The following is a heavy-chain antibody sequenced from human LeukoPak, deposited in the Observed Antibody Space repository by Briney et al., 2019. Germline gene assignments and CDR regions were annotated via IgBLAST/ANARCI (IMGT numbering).Heavy chain of an antibody. V-gene: IGHV3-15*01. CDR2: IKSKTDGGTT. Sequence: GGSLRFSCAASGFTFSNAWMSWVRQAPGKGLEWVGRIKSKTDGGTTDYAAPVKGRFTISRDDSKNTLYLQMNSLEAEDTAVYYCTKERGYSGYDFDYRGQGTLVTVSS. D-gene: IGHD5-12*01. J-gene: IGHJ4*02. CDR3: TKERGYSGYDFDY. CDR1: GFTFSNAW.